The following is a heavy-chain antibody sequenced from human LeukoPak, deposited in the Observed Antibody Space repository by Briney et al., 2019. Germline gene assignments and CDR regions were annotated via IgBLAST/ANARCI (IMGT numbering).Heavy chain of an antibody. D-gene: IGHD3-10*01. V-gene: IGHV3-20*04. J-gene: IGHJ3*02. Sequence: GGSLRLSRAASGFTFDDYGMSWVRQAPGKGLEWVSGINWNGGSTGYADSVKGRFTISRDNAKNSLYLQMNSLRAEDTALYYCARKTVFTDAFDIWGQGTMVTVSS. CDR1: GFTFDDYG. CDR3: ARKTVFTDAFDI. CDR2: INWNGGST.